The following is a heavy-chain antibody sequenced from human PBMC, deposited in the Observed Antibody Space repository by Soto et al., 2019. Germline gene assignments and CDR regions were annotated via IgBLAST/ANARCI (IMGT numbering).Heavy chain of an antibody. Sequence: EVQVVESGGGLVQPGGSLRLSCAASGFTFTSYWMTWVRQAPGRGLEWVANINKDGSEKSYVDSVKGRFTISRDNAKTLLSLQMNSLRADDTAVYYCVREIASRQWGKGTTVIVAS. V-gene: IGHV3-7*01. CDR1: GFTFTSYW. D-gene: IGHD2-21*01. CDR2: INKDGSEK. J-gene: IGHJ6*04. CDR3: VREIASRQ.